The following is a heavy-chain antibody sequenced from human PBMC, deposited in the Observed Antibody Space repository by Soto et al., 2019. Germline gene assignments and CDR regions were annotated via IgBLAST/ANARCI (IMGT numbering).Heavy chain of an antibody. V-gene: IGHV3-7*01. CDR1: GFSISRYW. CDR2: KKQDGSEE. CDR3: ARGGLSYGTGIEH. Sequence: HPGGSLRLSCAASGFSISRYWMSWVRQAPGKGLEWVADKKQDGSEEYYVDSVKGRFTVSRDNAKNSVYLQLTSLRVEDTALYYCARGGLSYGTGIEHWGQGALVTVSS. D-gene: IGHD5-18*01. J-gene: IGHJ5*02.